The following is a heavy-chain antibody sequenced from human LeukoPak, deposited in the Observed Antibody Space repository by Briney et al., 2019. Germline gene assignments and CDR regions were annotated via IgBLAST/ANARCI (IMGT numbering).Heavy chain of an antibody. CDR3: ARDKFAGAWLQGFDY. D-gene: IGHD5-24*01. Sequence: PGGSLRLSCTASEFTVSRNYMLWVRQAPGKGLEWASLIFSNGDTHYADSVKGRFTISRDNSKNMLYLQMNSLRAEDTAVYYCARDKFAGAWLQGFDYWGQGTLITVSS. J-gene: IGHJ4*02. CDR1: EFTVSRNY. V-gene: IGHV3-53*01. CDR2: IFSNGDT.